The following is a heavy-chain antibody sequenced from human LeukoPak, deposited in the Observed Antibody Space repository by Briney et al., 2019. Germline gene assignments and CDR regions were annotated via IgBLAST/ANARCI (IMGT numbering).Heavy chain of an antibody. Sequence: GGSLRLSCAASGFTFSSYAMHWVRQAPGKGLEWVAVISYDGSNKYYADSVKGRFTISRDNSKNTLYLQMNSLRAEDTAVYYCARVGSSWYYYYYYMDVWGKGTTVTVSS. D-gene: IGHD6-13*01. J-gene: IGHJ6*03. CDR3: ARVGSSWYYYYYYMDV. CDR2: ISYDGSNK. CDR1: GFTFSSYA. V-gene: IGHV3-30*04.